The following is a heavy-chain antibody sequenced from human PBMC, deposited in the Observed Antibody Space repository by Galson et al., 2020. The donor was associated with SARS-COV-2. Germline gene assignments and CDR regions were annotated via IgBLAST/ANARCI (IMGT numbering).Heavy chain of an antibody. Sequence: DSVKVSCKASGYTFTSYDINWVRQATGQGLEWMGWLNTNSGNTGYAQKFQGRVTMTRNTSISTAYMELSSLRSEDTAVYYCARVPYDFWSGYYAYNWFDPWCQGTLVTVSS. CDR3: ARVPYDFWSGYYAYNWFDP. D-gene: IGHD3-3*01. V-gene: IGHV1-8*01. CDR1: GYTFTSYD. J-gene: IGHJ5*02. CDR2: LNTNSGNT.